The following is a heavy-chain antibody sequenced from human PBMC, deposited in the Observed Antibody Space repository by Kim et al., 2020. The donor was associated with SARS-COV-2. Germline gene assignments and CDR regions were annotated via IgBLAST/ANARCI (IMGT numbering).Heavy chain of an antibody. CDR3: AKKRGYCSSSNCYGFDF. J-gene: IGHJ4*01. V-gene: IGHV3-23*03. CDR1: GFMFSSYA. Sequence: GGSLRLSCAASGFMFSSYAMSWVRQAPGKGLEWVSVIHSGSSDTYYVDSVKGRFSISRDDSKNTLFLQMDSLRAEDTAVYYCAKKRGYCSSSNCYGFDF. D-gene: IGHD2-2*01. CDR2: IHSGSSDT.